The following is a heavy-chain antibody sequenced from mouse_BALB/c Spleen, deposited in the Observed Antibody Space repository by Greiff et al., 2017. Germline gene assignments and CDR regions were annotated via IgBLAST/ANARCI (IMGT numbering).Heavy chain of an antibody. CDR3: ARTMITTGGFAD. J-gene: IGHJ3*01. V-gene: IGHV5-17*02. Sequence: EVKLVESGGVLVQPGGSRKLSCAASGFTFSSFGMHWVRQAPEKGLEWVAYISSGSSTIYYADTVKGRFTISRDNPKNTLFLQMTSLRSEDTAMYYCARTMITTGGFADWGQGTLVTVSA. CDR1: GFTFSSFG. CDR2: ISSGSSTI. D-gene: IGHD2-4*01.